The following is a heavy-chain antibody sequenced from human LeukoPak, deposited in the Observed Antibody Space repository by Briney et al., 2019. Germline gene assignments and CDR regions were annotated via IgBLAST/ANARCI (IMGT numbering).Heavy chain of an antibody. CDR2: IGSSSTYI. V-gene: IGHV3-21*06. J-gene: IGHJ3*02. Sequence: GGSLRLSCAASGFTFSSYSLNWVRQAPGKGLEWVSSIGSSSTYIYYADSVKGRFIISRDNANNSVYLQMNSLRAEDTAVYYCARDLYHDSTGYIPAGDAFGIWGQGTMVTVSS. CDR3: ARDLYHDSTGYIPAGDAFGI. CDR1: GFTFSSYS. D-gene: IGHD3-22*01.